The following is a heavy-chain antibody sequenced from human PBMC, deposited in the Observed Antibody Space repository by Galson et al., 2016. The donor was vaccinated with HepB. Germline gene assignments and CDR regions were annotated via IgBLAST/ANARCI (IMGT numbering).Heavy chain of an antibody. CDR2: TFYRSTWEN. CDR3: ARAVMLGRGMDV. Sequence: CAISGDSVYNNGAAWVWIRQSPSRGLEWLGRTFYRSTWENHYAGSVINRITISPDTSRNQFSLHLHSLTPEDTAVYYCARAVMLGRGMDVWGQGTTVTVSS. J-gene: IGHJ6*02. V-gene: IGHV6-1*01. D-gene: IGHD3-10*01. CDR1: GDSVYNNGAA.